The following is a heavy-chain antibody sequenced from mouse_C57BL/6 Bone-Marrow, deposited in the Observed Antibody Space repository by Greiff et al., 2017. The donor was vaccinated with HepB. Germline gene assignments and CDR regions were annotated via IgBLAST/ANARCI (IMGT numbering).Heavy chain of an antibody. CDR2: INPNNGGT. Sequence: EVQVVESGPELVKPGASVKIPCKASGYTFTDYNMDWVKQSHGKSLEWIGDINPNNGGTIYNQKFKGKATLTVDKSSSTAYMELRSLTSEDTAVYYCARSYDFMDYWGQGTSVPVSS. CDR3: ARSYDFMDY. V-gene: IGHV1-18*01. CDR1: GYTFTDYN. J-gene: IGHJ4*01. D-gene: IGHD2-4*01.